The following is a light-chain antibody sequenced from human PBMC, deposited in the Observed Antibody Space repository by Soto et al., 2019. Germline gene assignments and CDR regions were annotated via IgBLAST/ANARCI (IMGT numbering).Light chain of an antibody. J-gene: IGLJ2*01. CDR1: GGSIASNY. CDR2: VFD. Sequence: NFMLTQPHSVSESPGETVTISCTRTGGSIASNYVQWYQQRPGSAPTTVIYVFDQRPSGVPDRFSGSIDRSSNSTSLTISGLKPEDEADYYCQSYDGSNHVVLGGGTQVTVL. CDR3: QSYDGSNHVV. V-gene: IGLV6-57*04.